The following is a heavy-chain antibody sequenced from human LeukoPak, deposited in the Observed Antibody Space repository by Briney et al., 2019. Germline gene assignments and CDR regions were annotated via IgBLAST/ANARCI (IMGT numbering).Heavy chain of an antibody. V-gene: IGHV4-30-2*01. CDR1: GGSISSGGYS. Sequence: SETLSLTCAVSGGSISSGGYSWSWIRQPPGRGLEWIGYIYHSGSTYYNPSLKSRVTISVDRSKNQFSLKLSSVTAADTAVYYCARGRRIHWFDPWGQGTLVTVSS. CDR2: IYHSGST. J-gene: IGHJ5*02. CDR3: ARGRRIHWFDP.